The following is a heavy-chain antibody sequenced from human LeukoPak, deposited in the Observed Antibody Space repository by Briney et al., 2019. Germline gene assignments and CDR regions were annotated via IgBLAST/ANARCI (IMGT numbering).Heavy chain of an antibody. Sequence: GGTLRLSCAASGFTFSSYGMSWVRQAPGKGLEWVSAISGSGGSTYYADSVKGRFTISRDNSKNTLYLQMNRLRAEDTAVYYCANLYDSSGYSDYWGQGTLVTVSS. D-gene: IGHD3-22*01. CDR2: ISGSGGST. J-gene: IGHJ4*02. CDR3: ANLYDSSGYSDY. CDR1: GFTFSSYG. V-gene: IGHV3-23*01.